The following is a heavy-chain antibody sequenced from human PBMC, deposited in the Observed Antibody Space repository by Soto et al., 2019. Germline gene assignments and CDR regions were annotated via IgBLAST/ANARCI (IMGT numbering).Heavy chain of an antibody. J-gene: IGHJ4*02. CDR3: AKSRAGYYDSSGYPFPFDY. D-gene: IGHD3-22*01. CDR2: ISYDGSNK. V-gene: IGHV3-30*18. Sequence: GGFLIDSWVASWVTCSGYCMHWVRQAPGKGLEWVAVISYDGSNKYYADSVKGRFTISRDNSKNTLYLQMNSLRAEDTAVYYCAKSRAGYYDSSGYPFPFDYWGQGTLVTVSS. CDR1: WVTCSGYC.